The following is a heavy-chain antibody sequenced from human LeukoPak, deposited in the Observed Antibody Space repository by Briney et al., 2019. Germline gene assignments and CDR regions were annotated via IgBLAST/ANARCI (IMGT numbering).Heavy chain of an antibody. CDR3: ARDNMSADQGSVPAAMRRWLLTRGTDWYFDL. Sequence: KAGGSLRLSCAASGFTFSSYSMNWVRQAQGKGLERVSSISSSSSYIYYTDSVKGRFTMCRDNAKNSLYLQMNSLRAEDTAVSYCARDNMSADQGSVPAAMRRWLLTRGTDWYFDLWGRGTLVTVSS. J-gene: IGHJ2*01. CDR1: GFTFSSYS. V-gene: IGHV3-21*01. D-gene: IGHD2-2*01. CDR2: ISSSSSYI.